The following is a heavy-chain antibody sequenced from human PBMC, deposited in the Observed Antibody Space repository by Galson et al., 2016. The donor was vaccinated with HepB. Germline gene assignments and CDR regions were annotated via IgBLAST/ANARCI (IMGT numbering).Heavy chain of an antibody. Sequence: SLRLSCAASGFSFSTYTMGWVRQAPGKGLEWVSTFDFHTGWTLYADSVKGRFTISRDNSKNTVYPQMNSLRTVDTAVYYCSTSNYKSDSAGFDYWGQGTLVTVSS. V-gene: IGHV3-23*01. CDR3: STSNYKSDSAGFDY. D-gene: IGHD3-22*01. CDR2: FDFHTGWT. J-gene: IGHJ4*02. CDR1: GFSFSTYT.